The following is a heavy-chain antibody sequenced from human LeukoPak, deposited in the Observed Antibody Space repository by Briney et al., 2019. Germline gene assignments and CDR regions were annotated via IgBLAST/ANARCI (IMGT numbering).Heavy chain of an antibody. CDR3: AKNYDILTGYYPDDAFDI. Sequence: PGGPLRLSCAASGFTFSSYAMSWVRQAPGKGLEWVSAISGSGGSTYYADSVKGRFTISRDNSKNTLYLQMNSLRAEDTAVYYCAKNYDILTGYYPDDAFDIWGQGTMVTVSS. CDR2: ISGSGGST. D-gene: IGHD3-9*01. J-gene: IGHJ3*02. CDR1: GFTFSSYA. V-gene: IGHV3-23*01.